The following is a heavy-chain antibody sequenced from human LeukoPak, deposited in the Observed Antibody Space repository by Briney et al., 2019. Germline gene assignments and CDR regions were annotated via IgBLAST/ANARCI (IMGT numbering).Heavy chain of an antibody. J-gene: IGHJ4*02. CDR2: IYYSGST. CDR3: ASANCTNGVCYDY. CDR1: GGSISSYY. D-gene: IGHD2-8*01. V-gene: IGHV4-59*01. Sequence: SETLSLTWTVFGGSISSYYWSWIRQPPGKGLEWIGYIYYSGSTNYNPSLKSRVTISVDTSKNQFSLKLSSVTAADTAVYYCASANCTNGVCYDYWGQGTLVTVSS.